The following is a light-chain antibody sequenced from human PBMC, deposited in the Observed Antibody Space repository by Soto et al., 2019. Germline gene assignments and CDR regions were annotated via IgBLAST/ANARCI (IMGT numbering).Light chain of an antibody. CDR2: DAS. V-gene: IGKV3-11*01. CDR1: QSISNF. J-gene: IGKJ1*01. CDR3: QQRSNWPRT. Sequence: EKVLNQAPATLPLTPGERATLSCRASQSISNFLAWYQQKPGQAPRLLIYDASNRATGIPARFSGSGSGTDFTLTISSLEPEDFAVYYCQQRSNWPRTFGQGSKVDIK.